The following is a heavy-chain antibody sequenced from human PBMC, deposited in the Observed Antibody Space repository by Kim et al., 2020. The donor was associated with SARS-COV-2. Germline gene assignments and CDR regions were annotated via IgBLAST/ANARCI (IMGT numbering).Heavy chain of an antibody. CDR2: ISSSSSYI. J-gene: IGHJ4*02. V-gene: IGHV3-21*01. D-gene: IGHD6-19*01. CDR3: ASERIAVAAYGIFDY. CDR1: GFTFSSYS. Sequence: GGSLRLSCAASGFTFSSYSMNWVRQAPGKGLEWVSSISSSSSYIYYADSVKGRFTISRDNAKNSLYLQMNSLRAEDTAVYYCASERIAVAAYGIFDYWGQGTLVTVSS.